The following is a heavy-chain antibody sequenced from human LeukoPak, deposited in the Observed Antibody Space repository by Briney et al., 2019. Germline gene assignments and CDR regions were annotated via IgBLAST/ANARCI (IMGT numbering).Heavy chain of an antibody. CDR2: IRSKANSYAT. J-gene: IGHJ4*02. CDR1: GFSFSVFW. V-gene: IGHV3-73*01. Sequence: GGSLRLPCADSGFSFSVFWMHWVRQASGKGLEWVGRIRSKANSYATAYAASVKGRFTISRDDSKNTAYLQMNSLKIEDTAVYYCARYASGWTGDYWGQGTLVTVSS. CDR3: ARYASGWTGDY. D-gene: IGHD6-19*01.